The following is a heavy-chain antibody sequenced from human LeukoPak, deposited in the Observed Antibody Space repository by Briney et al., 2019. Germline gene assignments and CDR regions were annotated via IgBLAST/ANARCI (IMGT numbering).Heavy chain of an antibody. CDR1: GGSISSGGYY. CDR3: AREFWSDSRNMDV. D-gene: IGHD6-13*01. J-gene: IGHJ6*03. CDR2: IFYSGST. Sequence: PSETLSLTCTVSGGSISSGGYYWSWIRQHPGNGLKWIGYIFYSGSTFYNPSLKSRVTISVDTSKNQFSLKLSSVTAADTAVYYCAREFWSDSRNMDVWGKGTTVTDSS. V-gene: IGHV4-31*03.